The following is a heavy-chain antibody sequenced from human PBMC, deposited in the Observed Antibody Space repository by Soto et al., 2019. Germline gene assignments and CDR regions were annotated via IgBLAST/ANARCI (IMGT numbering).Heavy chain of an antibody. V-gene: IGHV1-69*12. CDR1: GGTFSSYA. CDR3: ATPGDYDYVWGSYRFPHGMDV. Sequence: QVQLVQSGAEVKKPGSSVKVACKASGGTFSSYAISWVRQAPGQGLEWMGGIIPIFGTANYAQKFQGRVTITADESTSTAYMELSSLRSEDTAVYYCATPGDYDYVWGSYRFPHGMDVWGHGTTVTVS. CDR2: IIPIFGTA. J-gene: IGHJ6*02. D-gene: IGHD3-16*02.